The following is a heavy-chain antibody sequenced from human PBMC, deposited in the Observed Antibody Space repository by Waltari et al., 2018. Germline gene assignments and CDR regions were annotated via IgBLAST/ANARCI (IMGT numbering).Heavy chain of an antibody. Sequence: EVQLVESGGSLVQPGGSLRLSCVASGFTFSAHWVTWVRQAPGKGLQWVANIKHDGSVENYVDSVRGRCTLSRDNAKNSVYLQMNSLRDEDTAVYYCAREGNWNFDYWGQGTLVTVSS. CDR2: IKHDGSVE. CDR3: AREGNWNFDY. V-gene: IGHV3-7*01. D-gene: IGHD1-1*01. J-gene: IGHJ4*02. CDR1: GFTFSAHW.